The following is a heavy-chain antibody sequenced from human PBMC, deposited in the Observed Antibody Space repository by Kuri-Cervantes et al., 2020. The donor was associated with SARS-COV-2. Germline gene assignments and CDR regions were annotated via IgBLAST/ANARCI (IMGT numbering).Heavy chain of an antibody. D-gene: IGHD6-13*01. CDR1: GYTFTSYG. Sequence: SVKVSCKASGYTFTSYGISWVRQAPGQGLEWMGGVIPILGIINYAQKFQGRVTITADKSTSTAYMELSSLRAEDTAMYFCARDEVAAEGWADFDYWGQGTLVTVSS. CDR2: VIPILGII. J-gene: IGHJ4*02. CDR3: ARDEVAAEGWADFDY. V-gene: IGHV1-69*10.